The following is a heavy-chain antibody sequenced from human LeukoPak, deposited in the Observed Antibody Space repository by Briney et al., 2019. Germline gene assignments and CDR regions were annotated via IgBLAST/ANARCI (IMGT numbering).Heavy chain of an antibody. CDR2: ISSSGSTI. D-gene: IGHD4-17*01. J-gene: IGHJ4*02. CDR3: ARSTDPLXXGXXYGDXXYFDY. V-gene: IGHV3-11*01. Sequence: GGSLRLSCAASGFTFSDYYMSWIRQAPGKGLEWVSYISSSGSTIYYADSVKGRFTISRDNAKNSLHLQMNSLRAEDTAVYYCARSTDPLXXGXXYGDXXYFDYWGQGTLVTVS. CDR1: GFTFSDYY.